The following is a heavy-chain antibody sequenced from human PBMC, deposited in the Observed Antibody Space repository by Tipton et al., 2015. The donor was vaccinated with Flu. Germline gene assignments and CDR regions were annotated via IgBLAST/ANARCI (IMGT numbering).Heavy chain of an antibody. CDR3: ARESWDSLPP. CDR2: IVPIVGLA. V-gene: IGHV1-69*17. Sequence: QLVQSGAEVRKPGSSVKVSCKASGGSFSSYSFSWVRQAPGQGLEWMGGIVPIVGLANYAQKFQGRVTISADKASSTLYMELSSLRSDDTAMYYCARESWDSLPPWGQGALVTVSS. J-gene: IGHJ5*02. CDR1: GGSFSSYS. D-gene: IGHD1-26*01.